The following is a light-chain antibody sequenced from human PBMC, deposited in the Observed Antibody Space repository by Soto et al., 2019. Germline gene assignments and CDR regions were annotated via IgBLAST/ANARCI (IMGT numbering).Light chain of an antibody. CDR2: GAS. V-gene: IGKV3-20*01. J-gene: IGKJ1*01. Sequence: DIVLTQSPGTLYLSPGERATLSCRASQSVSSGYLAWYQQRPGQAPRLLIYGASRRATGIPDRFSGSGSGTDFTLTISRLEPEDFAVYYCQQYNNWPSWTFGQGTKVDIK. CDR3: QQYNNWPSWT. CDR1: QSVSSGY.